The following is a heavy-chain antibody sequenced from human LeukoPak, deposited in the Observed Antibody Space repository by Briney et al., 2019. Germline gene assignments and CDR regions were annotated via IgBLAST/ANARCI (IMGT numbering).Heavy chain of an antibody. CDR1: GGSISSGDYY. CDR2: MYYSGST. V-gene: IGHV4-30-4*01. Sequence: SQTLSLTCTVSGGSISSGDYYWSWIRQPPGKDLEWIAYMYYSGSTYYNPSLKSRVTMSADTSKNQLSLKLSSVTTADTAVYYCARPYYYDSRIDPWGQGILVTVSS. D-gene: IGHD3-22*01. J-gene: IGHJ5*02. CDR3: ARPYYYDSRIDP.